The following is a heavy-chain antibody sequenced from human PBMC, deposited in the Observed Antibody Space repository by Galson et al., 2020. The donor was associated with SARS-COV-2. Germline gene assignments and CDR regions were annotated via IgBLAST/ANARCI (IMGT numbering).Heavy chain of an antibody. CDR1: GFSLNHARMA. V-gene: IGHV2-26*01. D-gene: IGHD2-15*01. Sequence: SGPTLVKPTETLTLTCTVSGFSLNHARMAVSWIRHPPEKALEWLAHIFSNEQKSYSTSLKTRLTISKDASKSQVVLTMTNMDPVDTATYYCARRWVEPGLMDFYFDDYMDVGWKGTTVSISS. J-gene: IGHJ6*03. CDR2: IFSNEQK. CDR3: ARRWVEPGLMDFYFDDYMDV.